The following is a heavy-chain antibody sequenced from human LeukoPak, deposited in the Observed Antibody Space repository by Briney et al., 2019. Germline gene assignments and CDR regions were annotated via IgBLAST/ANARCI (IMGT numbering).Heavy chain of an antibody. J-gene: IGHJ4*02. CDR3: AREVPYDSSFYYQPFDY. V-gene: IGHV1-18*01. CDR1: GYTFTSYG. Sequence: ASVKVSCKASGYTFTSYGICLVRQAPGQGLELMGWISTYNGNKNYARKLQGRVTMTTYTSTSTAYMNLRRLRYDDTAVYYCAREVPYDSSFYYQPFDYWGQGTLVTVSS. CDR2: ISTYNGNK. D-gene: IGHD3-22*01.